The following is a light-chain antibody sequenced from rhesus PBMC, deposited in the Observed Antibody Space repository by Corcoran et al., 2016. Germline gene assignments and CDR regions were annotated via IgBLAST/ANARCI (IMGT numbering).Light chain of an antibody. CDR1: ENVNNY. Sequence: DIQMTQSPSSLSSSVGYRVTITCSASENVNNYVPWSQQKQGKAPKLLIYKASTLQSGVPSRFSGSGSGTDFTLTISSLQPEDFATYYCQHSYGTPHSFGQGTKVEIK. V-gene: IGKV1-74*01. CDR3: QHSYGTPHS. CDR2: KAS. J-gene: IGKJ2*01.